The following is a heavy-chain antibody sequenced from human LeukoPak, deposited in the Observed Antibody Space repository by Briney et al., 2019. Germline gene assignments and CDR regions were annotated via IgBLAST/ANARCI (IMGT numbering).Heavy chain of an antibody. D-gene: IGHD2-15*01. CDR3: AKEEFCSGGSCYPDY. CDR1: GFTFSSYG. V-gene: IGHV3-30*02. Sequence: GGSLRLSCAASGFTFSSYGVHWVRQAPGKGLEWVAFIRYDGSNKYYADSVKGRFTISRDNSKNTLYLQMNSLRAEDTAVYYCAKEEFCSGGSCYPDYWGQGTLVTVSS. J-gene: IGHJ4*02. CDR2: IRYDGSNK.